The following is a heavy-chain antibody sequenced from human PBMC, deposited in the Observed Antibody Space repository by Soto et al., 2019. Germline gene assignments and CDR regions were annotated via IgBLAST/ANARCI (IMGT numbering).Heavy chain of an antibody. Sequence: GGSLRLSCAASGFTFSDYYMSWIRRAPGKGLEWVSYISSSSSYTNYADSVKGRFTISRDNAKNSLYLQMNSLRAEDTAVYYCARVSHFMTQMGFFDYWGQGTLVTVSS. CDR3: ARVSHFMTQMGFFDY. V-gene: IGHV3-11*06. CDR1: GFTFSDYY. J-gene: IGHJ4*02. D-gene: IGHD3-16*01. CDR2: ISSSSSYT.